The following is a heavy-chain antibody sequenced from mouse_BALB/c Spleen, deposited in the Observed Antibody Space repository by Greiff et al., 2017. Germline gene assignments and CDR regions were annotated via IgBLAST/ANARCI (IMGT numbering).Heavy chain of an antibody. D-gene: IGHD2-4*01. CDR3: AKDYDYDGGFAY. Sequence: QVQLKESGPGLVAPSQSLSITCTVSGFSLSRYSVHWVRQPPGKGLEWLGMIWGGGSTDYNSALKSRLSISKDNSKSQVFLKLNSLQTDDTATYYCAKDYDYDGGFAYWGQGTLVTVSA. CDR1: GFSLSRYS. CDR2: IWGGGST. J-gene: IGHJ3*01. V-gene: IGHV2-6-4*01.